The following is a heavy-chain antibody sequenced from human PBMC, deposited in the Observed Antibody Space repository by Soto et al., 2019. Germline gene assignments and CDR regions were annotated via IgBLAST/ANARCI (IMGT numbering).Heavy chain of an antibody. D-gene: IGHD4-17*01. V-gene: IGHV3-9*01. J-gene: IGHJ6*03. CDR2: ISWNSGQL. CDR1: GFNFGNYA. CDR3: AKDKSTGEYSYYRYMDV. Sequence: EVVLVESGGGLVQPDRPLRLSCEASGFNFGNYAMHWVRQVPGKGLEWVSAISWNSGQLDYADSVRGRFTISRDNGKNSLYLEMNSLRPDDTALYFCAKDKSTGEYSYYRYMDVGGRGTTVIVSS.